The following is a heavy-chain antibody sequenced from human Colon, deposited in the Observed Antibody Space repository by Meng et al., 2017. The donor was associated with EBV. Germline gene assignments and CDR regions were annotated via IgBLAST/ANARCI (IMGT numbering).Heavy chain of an antibody. D-gene: IGHD1-26*01. J-gene: IGHJ4*02. CDR2: INADGRST. CDR3: ARTQGAINI. Sequence: EGQLLGSGGVLVQPGGSLRLSFVASGLTFSNYWMHWVRQAPGKGLVWVSRINADGRSTDYADSVKGRFTISRDNAKNTLYLQMNSLKVEDTAVYYCARTQGAINIWGQGTLVTVSS. V-gene: IGHV3-74*01. CDR1: GLTFSNYW.